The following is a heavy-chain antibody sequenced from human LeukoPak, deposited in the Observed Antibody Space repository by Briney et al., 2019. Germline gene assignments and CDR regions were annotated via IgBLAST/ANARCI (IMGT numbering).Heavy chain of an antibody. CDR2: IIPIFGTA. Sequence: GASVKVSCKASGGTFSSYAISWVRQAPGQGLEWMGGIIPIFGTANYAQKFQGRVTITTDESTSTAYMELSSLRSEDTVVYYCARAGADSSSWYSPDFDYWGQGTLVTVSS. V-gene: IGHV1-69*05. CDR1: GGTFSSYA. J-gene: IGHJ4*02. CDR3: ARAGADSSSWYSPDFDY. D-gene: IGHD6-13*01.